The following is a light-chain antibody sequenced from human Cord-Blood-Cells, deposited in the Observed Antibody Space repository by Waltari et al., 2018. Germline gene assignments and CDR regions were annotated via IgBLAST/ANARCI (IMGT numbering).Light chain of an antibody. CDR2: RNK. Sequence: QSVLTQPPSASGTPGPRVTISCSGSSSNIGSNYVYWYQQLPGTAPKLLIYRNKPRPSGVPDRFAGSKSGTSASLAIIGLRSEDEADYYGAAWDDSLRGPVFGGGTKLTVL. CDR3: AAWDDSLRGPV. CDR1: SSNIGSNY. J-gene: IGLJ3*02. V-gene: IGLV1-47*01.